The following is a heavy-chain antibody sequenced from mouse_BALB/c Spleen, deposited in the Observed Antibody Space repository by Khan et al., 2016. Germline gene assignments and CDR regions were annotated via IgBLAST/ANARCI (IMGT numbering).Heavy chain of an antibody. V-gene: IGHV3-2*02. Sequence: EVQLQESGPGLVKPSQSLSLTCTVTGYSITSDYAWNWIRQFPGNKLEWMGYISYSGYTTYNPSLKSRISITRDTSKNQFFLQLNSVTTEDTATXYCANGRRKAWFAYWGQGTLVTVSA. CDR2: ISYSGYT. D-gene: IGHD1-2*01. CDR3: ANGRRKAWFAY. J-gene: IGHJ3*01. CDR1: GYSITSDYA.